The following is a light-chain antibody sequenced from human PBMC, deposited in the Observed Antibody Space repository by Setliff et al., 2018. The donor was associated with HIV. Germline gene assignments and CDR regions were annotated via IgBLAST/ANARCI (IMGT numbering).Light chain of an antibody. V-gene: IGLV1-44*01. CDR2: SNN. CDR1: TSNIGSNT. CDR3: CSYAGSTTWV. Sequence: QSVLAQPPAASGTPGQRVTISCSGSTSNIGSNTVNWYQQLPGTAPKLLIYSNNQRPSGVPDRFSGSKSGTSASLAISGLQSEDEADYYCCSYAGSTTWVFGGGTK. J-gene: IGLJ3*02.